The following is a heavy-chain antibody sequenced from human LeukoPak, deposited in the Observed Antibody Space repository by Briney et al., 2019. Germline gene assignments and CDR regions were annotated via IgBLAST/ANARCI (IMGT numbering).Heavy chain of an antibody. D-gene: IGHD2-15*01. CDR2: IYHSGST. J-gene: IGHJ6*02. Sequence: PSETLSLTCAVSGGSISSSNWWSWVRQPPGKGLGWIGEIYHSGSTNYNPSLKSRVTISVDKSKNQFSLKPSSVTAADTAVYYCARGYCNGGSCYSSGLDVWGQGTTVTVSS. V-gene: IGHV4-4*02. CDR1: GGSISSSNW. CDR3: ARGYCNGGSCYSSGLDV.